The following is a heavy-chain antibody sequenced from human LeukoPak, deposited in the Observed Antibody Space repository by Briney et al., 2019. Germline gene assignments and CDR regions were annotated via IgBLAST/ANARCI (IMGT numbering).Heavy chain of an antibody. D-gene: IGHD3-9*01. CDR1: GGSISSYY. J-gene: IGHJ3*02. Sequence: SETLSLTCTVSGGSISSYYWSWIRQPAGKGLEWIGRIYTSGSTNYNPSLKSRVTMSVGTSKNQFSLKLSSVTAADTAVYYCARVNYDILTGYYNGEAFDIWGQGTMVTVSS. CDR2: IYTSGST. CDR3: ARVNYDILTGYYNGEAFDI. V-gene: IGHV4-4*07.